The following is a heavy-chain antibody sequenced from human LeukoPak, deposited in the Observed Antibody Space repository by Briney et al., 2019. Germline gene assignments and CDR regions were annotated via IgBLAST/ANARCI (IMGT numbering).Heavy chain of an antibody. V-gene: IGHV3-23*01. Sequence: GGSLRLSCAASGFTFSSYGMSWVRQAPGKGLDWVSTISGSGGSTSYADSVKGRFTISRDNSKNTLYLQMNSLRAEDTAVYYCANCPSATSFYGLQLGYWGQGTLVTVSS. CDR3: ANCPSATSFYGLQLGY. CDR1: GFTFSSYG. J-gene: IGHJ4*02. CDR2: ISGSGGST. D-gene: IGHD2-15*01.